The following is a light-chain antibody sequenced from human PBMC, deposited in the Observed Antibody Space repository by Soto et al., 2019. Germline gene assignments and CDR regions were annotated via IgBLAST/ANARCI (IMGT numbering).Light chain of an antibody. CDR2: GAS. CDR3: QQYGSSLYT. CDR1: QSVSSTY. V-gene: IGKV3-20*01. Sequence: EIVLTQSPGTLSLSPGERATLSCRASQSVSSTYLAWYQQKPGQAPRLLIYGASSRSTGIPDRFSGSGSGTAFILTISILEPNDFAVYYCQQYGSSLYTFGQVIKLEIK. J-gene: IGKJ2*01.